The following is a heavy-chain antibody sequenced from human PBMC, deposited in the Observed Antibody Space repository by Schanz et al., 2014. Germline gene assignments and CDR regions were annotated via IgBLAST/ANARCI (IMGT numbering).Heavy chain of an antibody. V-gene: IGHV4-61*02. J-gene: IGHJ5*02. CDR2: VYTSGST. D-gene: IGHD6-25*01. CDR1: GGSIRSGTYY. Sequence: QVQLQESGPGLVKPSQTLSLTCTVSGGSIRSGTYYWSWIRRPAGKGLEWIGRVYTSGSTNYNPSLKSRDTITRDAPKNQFSLKPSAVTAADTAVYYCAREPLSGYNWFDPWGQGSLVTVSA. CDR3: AREPLSGYNWFDP.